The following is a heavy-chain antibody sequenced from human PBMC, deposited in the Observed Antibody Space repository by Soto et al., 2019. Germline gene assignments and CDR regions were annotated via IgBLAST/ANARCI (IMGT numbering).Heavy chain of an antibody. V-gene: IGHV1-69*06. CDR3: ASKYYYDSSGYYPYYYYYYGMDV. Sequence: SVKVSCKASGGTFSSYAISWVRQAPGQGLEWMGGIIPIFGTANYAQKFQGRVTITADKSTSTAYMELSSLRSEDTAVYYCASKYYYDSSGYYPYYYYYYGMDVWGQGTTVTVS. CDR1: GGTFSSYA. J-gene: IGHJ6*02. CDR2: IIPIFGTA. D-gene: IGHD3-22*01.